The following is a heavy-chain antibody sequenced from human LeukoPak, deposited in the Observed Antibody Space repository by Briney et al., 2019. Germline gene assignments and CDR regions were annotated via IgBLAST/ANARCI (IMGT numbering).Heavy chain of an antibody. D-gene: IGHD4-17*01. CDR2: IKGDGSST. CDR3: ARASTTVPNLLDH. Sequence: GGSLRLSCAASGFTFSTYWMHWVRQAPGKGLVWVARIKGDGSSTIYADSVKGRFAISRDNSKNTLYLQTSSLRAEDTAVYYCARASTTVPNLLDHWGRGTLVTVSS. V-gene: IGHV3-74*01. J-gene: IGHJ4*02. CDR1: GFTFSTYW.